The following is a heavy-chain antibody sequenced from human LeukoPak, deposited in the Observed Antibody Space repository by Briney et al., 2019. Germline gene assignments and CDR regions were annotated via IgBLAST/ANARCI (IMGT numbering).Heavy chain of an antibody. CDR1: GYSISSGYY. D-gene: IGHD6-13*01. V-gene: IGHV4-38-2*02. J-gene: IGHJ5*02. CDR2: IYHSGST. Sequence: PSETLSLTCTVSGYSISSGYYWGWIRQPPGKGLEWIGSIYHSGSTYYNPSLKSRVTISVDTSKNQFSLKLSSVTAADTAVYYCARVAAAGTFWFDPWGQGTLVTVSS. CDR3: ARVAAAGTFWFDP.